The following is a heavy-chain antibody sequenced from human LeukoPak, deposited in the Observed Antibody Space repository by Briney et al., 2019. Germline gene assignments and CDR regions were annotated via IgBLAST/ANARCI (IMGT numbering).Heavy chain of an antibody. J-gene: IGHJ4*02. CDR2: IKQDGSEK. Sequence: GRSLRLSCAASGFSFSSYWMSWVRQAPGKGLEWVANIKQDGSEKSYVDSVEGRFTTSRDNAKNSLSLQLNSLRVEDTAVYYCARGHYDVLAASYKWTPDYWGQGTLVTVSS. V-gene: IGHV3-7*01. D-gene: IGHD3-9*01. CDR1: GFSFSSYW. CDR3: ARGHYDVLAASYKWTPDY.